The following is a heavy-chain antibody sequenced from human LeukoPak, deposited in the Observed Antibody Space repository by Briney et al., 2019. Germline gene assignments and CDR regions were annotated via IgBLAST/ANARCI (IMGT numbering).Heavy chain of an antibody. CDR3: ARGPFGSGSFLDY. CDR2: MNPNSGDT. V-gene: IGHV1-8*01. CDR1: GYIFSSND. D-gene: IGHD3-10*01. J-gene: IGHJ4*02. Sequence: ASVKVSCKASGYIFSSNDINWVRQAAGQGLEWMGWMNPNSGDTGYTQKFQGRVAMTRSTSITTAYTELSSLRSEDTAVYYCARGPFGSGSFLDYWGQGTLVTVSS.